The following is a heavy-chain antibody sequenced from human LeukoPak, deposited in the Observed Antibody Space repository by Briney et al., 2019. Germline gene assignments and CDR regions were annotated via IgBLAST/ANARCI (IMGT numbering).Heavy chain of an antibody. CDR1: GFTFSSYS. CDR3: ARVGGGLSPALDY. D-gene: IGHD3-16*01. CDR2: ISGSSSYI. V-gene: IGHV3-21*01. Sequence: GGSLRLSCAASGFTFSSYSMNWVRQAPGKGLEWVSSISGSSSYIYYADSMKGRFTISRDNAKNSLYLQMNSLRAEDTAVYYCARVGGGLSPALDYWGQGTLVTVSS. J-gene: IGHJ4*02.